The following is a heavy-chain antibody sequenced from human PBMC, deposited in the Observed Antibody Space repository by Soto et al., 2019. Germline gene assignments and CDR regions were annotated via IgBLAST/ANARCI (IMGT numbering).Heavy chain of an antibody. Sequence: ASVKVSCKASGFTFSDYYMHWVREAPGQGLEWMGWLNPKSGGTTYAQKFQGRLTLSRDTSINTAYMELSRLSIDDTALYYCARERYQVLSDGMDVWGQGTTVTVS. V-gene: IGHV1-2*02. D-gene: IGHD2-2*01. CDR2: LNPKSGGT. J-gene: IGHJ6*02. CDR3: ARERYQVLSDGMDV. CDR1: GFTFSDYY.